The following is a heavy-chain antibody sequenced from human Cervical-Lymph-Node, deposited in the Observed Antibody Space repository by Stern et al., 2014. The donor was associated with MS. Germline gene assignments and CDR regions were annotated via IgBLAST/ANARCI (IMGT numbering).Heavy chain of an antibody. CDR1: GYTFTTHY. D-gene: IGHD5-12*01. J-gene: IGHJ4*02. Sequence: QVQLVQSGPEVKRPGASGKVSCKTSGYTFTTHYIHWVRQAPGPCIERLGIMNPSSGSTSYAQRLQGRVTMTRDKSTSTVYMELTSLRSEDTAVYFCARDASDYEAFDYWGQGTLVTVSS. CDR3: ARDASDYEAFDY. V-gene: IGHV1-46*03. CDR2: MNPSSGST.